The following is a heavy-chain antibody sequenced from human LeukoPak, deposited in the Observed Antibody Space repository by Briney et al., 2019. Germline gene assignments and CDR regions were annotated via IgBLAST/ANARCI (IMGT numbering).Heavy chain of an antibody. Sequence: SETLSLTCTDSGGSISSYYWSWIRQPPGKGLEWIGYIYYSGSTNYNPSLKSRVTISVDTSKNQFSLKLSSVTAADTAVYYCARHIRSGYDSGVLDYWGQGTLVTVSS. J-gene: IGHJ4*02. CDR1: GGSISSYY. D-gene: IGHD5-12*01. V-gene: IGHV4-59*08. CDR2: IYYSGST. CDR3: ARHIRSGYDSGVLDY.